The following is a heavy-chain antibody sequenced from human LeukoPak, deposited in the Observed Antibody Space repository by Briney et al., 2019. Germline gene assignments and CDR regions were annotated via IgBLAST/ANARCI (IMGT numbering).Heavy chain of an antibody. Sequence: GASVKVSCKASGGTFRSNAINWVRQAPGKGLEWMGGIIPMIDTPKYAQRFQGRVTITADDSTSTSYMVVSSLRSEDTAVYYCAREIVGVIDYWGQGTLVTVSS. D-gene: IGHD1-26*01. CDR3: AREIVGVIDY. V-gene: IGHV1-69*01. CDR1: GGTFRSNA. CDR2: IIPMIDTP. J-gene: IGHJ4*02.